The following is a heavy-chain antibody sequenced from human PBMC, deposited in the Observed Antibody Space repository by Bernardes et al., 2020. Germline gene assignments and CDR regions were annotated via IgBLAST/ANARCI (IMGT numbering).Heavy chain of an antibody. CDR1: WFSLGPSGMW. Sequence: SGTTLAKPTQTLTLACPFSWFSLGPSGMWVNWIRQPPGKALEWLARIDWDDDKYYSTSLKTRLTISKDTSKNQVVLTMTNMDPVDTATYYCARVRAGPDYFDYWGQGTLVTVSS. CDR2: IDWDDDK. J-gene: IGHJ4*02. CDR3: ARVRAGPDYFDY. V-gene: IGHV2-70*11. D-gene: IGHD6-19*01.